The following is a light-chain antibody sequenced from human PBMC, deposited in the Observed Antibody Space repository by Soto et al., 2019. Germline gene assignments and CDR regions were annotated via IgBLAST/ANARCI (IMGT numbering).Light chain of an antibody. CDR3: QQFGSLRWA. V-gene: IGKV3-20*01. Sequence: EMELPRSPGTRPLSRGARATLSRRATQSVSGSYLAWYQQKPGQAPRILIYGASSRATGIPDRFSGSGSGTDSTLTISGLEPEDFEVYYLQQFGSLRWAFGQGTKVDIK. CDR2: GAS. J-gene: IGKJ1*01. CDR1: QSVSGSY.